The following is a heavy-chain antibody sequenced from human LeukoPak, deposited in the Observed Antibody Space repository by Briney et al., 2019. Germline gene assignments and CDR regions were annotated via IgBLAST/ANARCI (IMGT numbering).Heavy chain of an antibody. CDR1: GGTFSSYA. CDR3: ARSLVMVRGVTYYFDY. D-gene: IGHD3-10*01. CDR2: INAGNGNT. V-gene: IGHV1-3*01. J-gene: IGHJ4*02. Sequence: ASVKVSCKASGGTFSSYAISWVRQAPGQGLEWMGWINAGNGNTKYSQKFQGRVTITRDTSASTAYMELSSLRSEDTAVYYCARSLVMVRGVTYYFDYWGQGTLVTVSS.